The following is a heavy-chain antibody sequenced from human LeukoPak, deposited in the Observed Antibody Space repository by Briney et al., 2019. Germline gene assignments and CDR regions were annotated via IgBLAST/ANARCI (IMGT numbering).Heavy chain of an antibody. V-gene: IGHV1-3*01. Sequence: ASVKVSCKASGYTFTSYAMHWVRQAPGRRLEWMGWINAGNGNTKYSQKFQGRVTITRDTSASTAYMELSSLRSEDTAVYYCARHLTGDPYAFDIWGQGTMVTVSS. D-gene: IGHD7-27*01. CDR1: GYTFTSYA. CDR2: INAGNGNT. CDR3: ARHLTGDPYAFDI. J-gene: IGHJ3*02.